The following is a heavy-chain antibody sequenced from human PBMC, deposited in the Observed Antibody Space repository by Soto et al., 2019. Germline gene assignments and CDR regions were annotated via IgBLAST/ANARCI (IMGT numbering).Heavy chain of an antibody. CDR3: AKTLRSSGSYFHYYYYYGMDV. D-gene: IGHD1-26*01. V-gene: IGHV3-30*18. Sequence: GGSLRLSCAASGFTFSSYGMHWVRQAPGKGLEWVAVISYDGSNKYYADSVKGRFTISRDNSKNTLYLQMNSLRAEDTAVYYCAKTLRSSGSYFHYYYYYGMDVWGQGTTVT. CDR2: ISYDGSNK. J-gene: IGHJ6*02. CDR1: GFTFSSYG.